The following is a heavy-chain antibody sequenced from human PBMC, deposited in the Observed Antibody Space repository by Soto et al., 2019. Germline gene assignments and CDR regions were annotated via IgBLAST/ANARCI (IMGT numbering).Heavy chain of an antibody. Sequence: EVQLVESGGGLVQPGGSLRLSCAASGFTFSSYWMHWVRQVPGKGLLWVSRIAEYGSTINYADSVKGRFTISRDNARNTLDLEMNSLRAEDTALYYFTRDIGGKGAYWGPGTLVTVSS. D-gene: IGHD3-10*01. CDR3: TRDIGGKGAY. CDR2: IAEYGSTI. V-gene: IGHV3-74*01. CDR1: GFTFSSYW. J-gene: IGHJ4*02.